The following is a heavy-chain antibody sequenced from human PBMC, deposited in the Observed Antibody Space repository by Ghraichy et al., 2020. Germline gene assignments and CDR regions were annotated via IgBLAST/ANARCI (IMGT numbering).Heavy chain of an antibody. CDR3: ARAGIAVAGEFDY. D-gene: IGHD6-19*01. Sequence: SETLSLTWTVSGGSISSYYWSWIRQPPGKGLEWIGYIYYSGSTNYNPSLKSRVTISVDTSKNQFSLKLRSVTAADTAVYYCARAGIAVAGEFDYWGQGTLVTVSS. J-gene: IGHJ4*02. V-gene: IGHV4-59*08. CDR1: GGSISSYY. CDR2: IYYSGST.